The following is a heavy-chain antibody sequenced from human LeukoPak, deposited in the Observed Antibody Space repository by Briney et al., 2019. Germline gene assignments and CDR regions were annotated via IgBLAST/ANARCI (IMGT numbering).Heavy chain of an antibody. Sequence: GGSLRLSCAASGFTFSSYWMHWVRQAPGKGLVWVSRINSDGSSTSYADSVKGRFTISRDNAKNTLYLQMNSLRDEDTAVYYCARDSGYSYADDYWGQGTLVTVSS. CDR1: GFTFSSYW. D-gene: IGHD5-18*01. CDR3: ARDSGYSYADDY. CDR2: INSDGSST. V-gene: IGHV3-74*01. J-gene: IGHJ4*02.